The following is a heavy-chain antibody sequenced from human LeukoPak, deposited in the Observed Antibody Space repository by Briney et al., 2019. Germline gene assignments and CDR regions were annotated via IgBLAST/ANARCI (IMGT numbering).Heavy chain of an antibody. CDR3: ARDTSSSWSYYYYYYMDV. CDR1: GYTFTGYY. Sequence: ASVKVSCKASGYTFTGYYMHWVRQAPGQGLEWMGRINPNSGGTNYAQKFQGRVIMTRDTSISTAYMELSRLRSDDTAVYYCARDTSSSWSYYYYYYMDVWGKGTTVTVSS. CDR2: INPNSGGT. V-gene: IGHV1-2*06. D-gene: IGHD6-13*01. J-gene: IGHJ6*03.